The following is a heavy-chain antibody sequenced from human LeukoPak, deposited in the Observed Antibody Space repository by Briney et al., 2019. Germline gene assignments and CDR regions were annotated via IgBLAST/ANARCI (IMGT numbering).Heavy chain of an antibody. Sequence: GGSLRLSCAASGFTFDDYAMHWVRQAPGKGLEWVSGISWNSGSISYADSVKGRFTISRDNAKNSLYLQMNSLRAEDTALYYCAKGRDKYQLLSKNWFDPWGQGTLVTVSS. J-gene: IGHJ5*02. V-gene: IGHV3-9*01. CDR2: ISWNSGSI. D-gene: IGHD2-2*01. CDR1: GFTFDDYA. CDR3: AKGRDKYQLLSKNWFDP.